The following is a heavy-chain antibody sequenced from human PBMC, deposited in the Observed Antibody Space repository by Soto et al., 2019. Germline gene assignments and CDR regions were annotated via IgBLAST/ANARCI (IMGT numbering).Heavy chain of an antibody. Sequence: EVQLLESGGGSVQPGGSLRLSCAASGFTFSSYGMTFSSYAMRWVRQAPGKGREWVSTISGSGDSTYYADSVKCRFTISRDNSKNTLVLQMNSLRAGDTALYYCAKFREYYQGSGRRPYYFYGRDVWGQGTTVTVSS. D-gene: IGHD3-10*01. CDR1: GFTFSSYGMTFSSYA. V-gene: IGHV3-23*01. CDR3: AKFREYYQGSGRRPYYFYGRDV. CDR2: ISGSGDST. J-gene: IGHJ6*02.